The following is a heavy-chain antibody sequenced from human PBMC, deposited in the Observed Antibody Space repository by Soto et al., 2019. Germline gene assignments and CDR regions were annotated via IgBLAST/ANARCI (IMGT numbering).Heavy chain of an antibody. D-gene: IGHD4-17*01. J-gene: IGHJ1*01. CDR1: GYTFTGYY. Sequence: QVQLVQSGPEVKKPGASVKVSCKASGYTFTGYYIHWVRQAPGQGLEWMGWINPNSGGTNSAQKFEGRVTMTRDTSINTAYMELSRLRSDDTAVYYCARDGGDYGDSEYFQHWGQGTLVTVSS. V-gene: IGHV1-2*02. CDR2: INPNSGGT. CDR3: ARDGGDYGDSEYFQH.